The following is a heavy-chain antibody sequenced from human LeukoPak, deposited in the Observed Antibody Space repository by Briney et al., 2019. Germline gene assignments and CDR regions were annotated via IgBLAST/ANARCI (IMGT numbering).Heavy chain of an antibody. V-gene: IGHV3-74*01. CDR2: INSDGGTT. D-gene: IGHD2-15*01. J-gene: IGHJ5*02. CDR1: GFTFNTYW. CDR3: ASPGYCSGGSCITWFDP. Sequence: GGSLRLSCVASGFTFNTYWMHWVRQAPGKGLVWVSRINSDGGTTAYADSVKGRFTISRDNAKNTVYLQMNSLRAEDTAVYYCASPGYCSGGSCITWFDPWGQGTLVTVSS.